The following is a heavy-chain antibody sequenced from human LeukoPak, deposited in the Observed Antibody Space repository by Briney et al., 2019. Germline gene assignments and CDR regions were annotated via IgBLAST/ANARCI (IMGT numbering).Heavy chain of an antibody. CDR1: GFTVSDNY. D-gene: IGHD6-13*01. Sequence: GGSLSLSGAASGFTVSDNYMSWVRQAPGKGLEWVSVLYSGGTTYYADSVKGRFTISRDNSKNTLFLQMNSLRAEDTAVYYCALPGVAASGTFDYWGQGTLDTVSS. CDR2: LYSGGTT. J-gene: IGHJ4*02. V-gene: IGHV3-66*01. CDR3: ALPGVAASGTFDY.